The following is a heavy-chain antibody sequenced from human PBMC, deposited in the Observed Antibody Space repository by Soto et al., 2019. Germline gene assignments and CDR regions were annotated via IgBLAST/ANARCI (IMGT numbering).Heavy chain of an antibody. Sequence: QVQLVQSGAEVKKPGSSVKVSCKASGGTFSSYTISWVRQAPGQGLEWMGRIIPILGIANYAQKFQGRVTLTADKSTSTAYMELSSLRSEDTAVYYCARGGEYCSGGSCYYLDYWGQGTLVTVSS. V-gene: IGHV1-69*02. D-gene: IGHD2-15*01. CDR2: IIPILGIA. CDR1: GGTFSSYT. CDR3: ARGGEYCSGGSCYYLDY. J-gene: IGHJ4*02.